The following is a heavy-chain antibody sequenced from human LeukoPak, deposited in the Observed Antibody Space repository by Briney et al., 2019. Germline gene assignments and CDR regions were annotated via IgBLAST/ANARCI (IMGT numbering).Heavy chain of an antibody. J-gene: IGHJ4*02. CDR3: ARDLGYPSGFSFIDY. CDR1: GFTFSSYS. CDR2: ISSSSSTI. D-gene: IGHD1-26*01. Sequence: GGSLRLSCAASGFTFSSYSMNWVRQAPGKGLEWVSYISSSSSTIYYADSVKGRFTISRDNAKNSLYLQMNSLRAEDTAVYYCARDLGYPSGFSFIDYWGQGTLVTVSS. V-gene: IGHV3-48*01.